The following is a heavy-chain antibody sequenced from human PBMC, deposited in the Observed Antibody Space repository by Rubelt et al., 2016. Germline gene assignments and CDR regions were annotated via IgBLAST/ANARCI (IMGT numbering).Heavy chain of an antibody. Sequence: EVQLVESGGGLVKPGGSLRLTCAASGFVFGDYAMHWVRQVPGKGLEWVSGIGWKSGHIGYADSVRGRFTISRDNARNSLYLQMNSLRAEDTAMYFCVKEYYYDGSGYFHGGFDHWGQGALVTFSS. D-gene: IGHD3-22*01. CDR1: GFVFGDYA. CDR3: VKEYYYDGSGYFHGGFDH. J-gene: IGHJ4*02. CDR2: IGWKSGHI. V-gene: IGHV3-9*01.